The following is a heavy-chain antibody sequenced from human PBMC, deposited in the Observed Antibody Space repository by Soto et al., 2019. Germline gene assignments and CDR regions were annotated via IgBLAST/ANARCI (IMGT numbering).Heavy chain of an antibody. CDR2: INHSGST. CDR1: GGSFSGYY. CDR3: ARSQRITMVRGVIPFRGSYGY. J-gene: IGHJ4*02. D-gene: IGHD3-10*01. V-gene: IGHV4-34*01. Sequence: SETLSLTCAVYGGSFSGYYWSWIRQPPGKGLEWIGEINHSGSTNYNPSLKSRVTISVDTSKNQFSLKLSSVTAADTAVYYCARSQRITMVRGVIPFRGSYGYWGQGTLVTVSS.